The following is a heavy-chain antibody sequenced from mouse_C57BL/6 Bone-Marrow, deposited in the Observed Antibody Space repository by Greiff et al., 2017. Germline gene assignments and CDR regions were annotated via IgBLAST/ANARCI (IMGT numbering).Heavy chain of an antibody. CDR1: GYTFTSYW. Sequence: QVQLQQPGAELVKPGASVKMSCKASGYTFTSYWITWVKQRPGQGLEWIGAIYPGSGSTNYNETFKSKATLTVDTSSSTAYRQLSSLTSEDSAGYDCARHYYGSSYGGDYWGQGTSVTVSS. V-gene: IGHV1-55*01. D-gene: IGHD1-1*01. CDR3: ARHYYGSSYGGDY. J-gene: IGHJ4*01. CDR2: IYPGSGST.